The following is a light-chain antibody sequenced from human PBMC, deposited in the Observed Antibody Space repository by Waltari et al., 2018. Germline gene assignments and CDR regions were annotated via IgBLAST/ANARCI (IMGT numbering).Light chain of an antibody. J-gene: IGLJ3*02. CDR2: EVN. CDR3: CSQADSTTLWM. CDR1: SSGVGRYRL. Sequence: QSALTQPASVSGSPGQSLTISCTGTSSGVGRYRLVSWYPQHPGKAPKLIISEVNQRPAVVFNRCAGSKVGNTASLTISWLQAEDEADYYCCSQADSTTLWMFGGGTKLTVL. V-gene: IGLV2-23*02.